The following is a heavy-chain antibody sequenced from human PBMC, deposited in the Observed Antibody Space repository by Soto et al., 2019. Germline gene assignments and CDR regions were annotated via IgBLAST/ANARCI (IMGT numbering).Heavy chain of an antibody. V-gene: IGHV3-30*03. J-gene: IGHJ4*02. CDR1: GGQCISYR. Sequence: GMPLTLFEGASGGQCISYRVQWGSPDPGKGLEWVAVISYDGSNKYYADSVNGRFTISRDNSKNTLYLQMNSLRAEDTAGYYCAREDRSSSGGVFGHWGPGTL. CDR2: ISYDGSNK. D-gene: IGHD2-15*01. CDR3: AREDRSSSGGVFGH.